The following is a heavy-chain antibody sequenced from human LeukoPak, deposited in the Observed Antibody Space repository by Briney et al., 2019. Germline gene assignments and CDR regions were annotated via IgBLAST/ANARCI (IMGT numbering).Heavy chain of an antibody. V-gene: IGHV4-34*01. J-gene: IGHJ4*02. D-gene: IGHD2-2*01. CDR2: INHSGST. CDR1: GGSFSGYY. CDR3: ARDPRGGYCSSTSCRKTDY. Sequence: PSETLSLTCAVYGGSFSGYYWSWIRQPPGKGLEWIGEINHSGSTNYNPSLKSRVTISVDTSKNQFSLKLSSVTAANTAVYYCARDPRGGYCSSTSCRKTDYWGQGTLVTVSS.